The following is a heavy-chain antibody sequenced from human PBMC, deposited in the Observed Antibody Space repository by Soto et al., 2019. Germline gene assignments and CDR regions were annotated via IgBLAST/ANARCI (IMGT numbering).Heavy chain of an antibody. D-gene: IGHD3-10*01. CDR2: IAVGSGNT. V-gene: IGHV1-58*02. CDR1: GYTFNRSA. Sequence: ASVKVSCKASGYTFNRSAIYWVRQARGQRLEWMGWIAVGSGNTNYAQRFHERLTITRDISTATTYMELSSLTSEDTAVYYCAATSRGRVYW. J-gene: IGHJ4*01. CDR3: AATSRGRVY.